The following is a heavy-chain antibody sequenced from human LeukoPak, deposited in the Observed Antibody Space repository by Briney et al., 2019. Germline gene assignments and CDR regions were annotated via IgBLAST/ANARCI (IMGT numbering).Heavy chain of an antibody. Sequence: GGSLRPSCAASGFTFSSYEMNWVRQAPGKGLEWVSYISSSGSTIYYADSVKGRFTISRDNAKNSLYLQMNSLRAEDTAVYYCASGRPKYYYDSSGYDYWGQGTLVTVSS. D-gene: IGHD3-22*01. J-gene: IGHJ4*02. CDR2: ISSSGSTI. CDR3: ASGRPKYYYDSSGYDY. CDR1: GFTFSSYE. V-gene: IGHV3-48*03.